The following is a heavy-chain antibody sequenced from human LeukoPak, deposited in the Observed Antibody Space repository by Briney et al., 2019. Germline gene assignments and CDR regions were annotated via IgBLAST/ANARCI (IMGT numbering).Heavy chain of an antibody. J-gene: IGHJ5*02. CDR2: IYYSGST. Sequence: SETLSLTCAVYGGSFSGYYWSWIRQPPGKGLEWIGSIYYSGSTYYNPSLKSRVTISVDTSKNQFSLKLSSVTAADTAVYYCARPRITIFGVVPGWFDPWGQGTLVTVSS. V-gene: IGHV4-34*01. CDR1: GGSFSGYY. D-gene: IGHD3-3*01. CDR3: ARPRITIFGVVPGWFDP.